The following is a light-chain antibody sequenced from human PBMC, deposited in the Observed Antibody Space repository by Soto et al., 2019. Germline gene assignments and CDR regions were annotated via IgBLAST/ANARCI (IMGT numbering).Light chain of an antibody. Sequence: IVMTQSPATLSVSPGERATLSCWASQSVSNYFVWYQQKPGQAPRLLIYDASKRATGIPARFSGSGSGTDFTLTISSLEPEDFAVYYCQQRSIWPWTFGQGTKVDIK. J-gene: IGKJ1*01. CDR3: QQRSIWPWT. CDR1: QSVSNY. V-gene: IGKV3-11*01. CDR2: DAS.